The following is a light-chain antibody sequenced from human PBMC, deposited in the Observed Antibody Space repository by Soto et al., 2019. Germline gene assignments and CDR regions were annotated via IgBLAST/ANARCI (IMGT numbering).Light chain of an antibody. CDR1: QSVSNNY. V-gene: IGKV3-20*01. J-gene: IGKJ1*01. CDR2: GAS. CDR3: QQYGSSGT. Sequence: EIVLTQSPGTLYLSPGERDTLSCRASQSVSNNYLAWYQQKHGQAPRLLIYGASNRATGIPDRFSGSGSGTDFTLTIRRLEPEDFAVYYCQQYGSSGTFGQWTKVEIK.